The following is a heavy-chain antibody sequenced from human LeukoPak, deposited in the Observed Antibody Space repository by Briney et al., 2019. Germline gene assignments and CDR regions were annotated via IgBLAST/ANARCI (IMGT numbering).Heavy chain of an antibody. V-gene: IGHV3-74*01. CDR3: ARDTSRTMDV. J-gene: IGHJ6*02. CDR2: INTDGSTT. CDR1: GFTFSSHW. Sequence: GGSLRLSCAASGFTFSSHWMHWVRQAPGKGLVWVSIINTDGSTTRYADSVEGRFTITRDNARNTLYLEMNSPRVEDTAVYFCARDTSRTMDVWGQGTTVTV.